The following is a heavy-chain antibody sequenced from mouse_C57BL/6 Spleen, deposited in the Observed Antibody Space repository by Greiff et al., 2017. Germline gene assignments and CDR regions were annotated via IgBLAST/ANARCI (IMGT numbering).Heavy chain of an antibody. D-gene: IGHD4-1*01. J-gene: IGHJ2*01. CDR2: IHPNSGST. Sequence: VQLQQPGAELVKPGASVKLSCKASGYTFTSYWMHWVKQRPGQGLEWIGMIHPNSGSTNYNEKFKSKATLTVDKSSSTAYMQLSSLTSEDSAVYYCARSLTGRAFDYWGQGTTLTVSS. CDR1: GYTFTSYW. CDR3: ARSLTGRAFDY. V-gene: IGHV1-64*01.